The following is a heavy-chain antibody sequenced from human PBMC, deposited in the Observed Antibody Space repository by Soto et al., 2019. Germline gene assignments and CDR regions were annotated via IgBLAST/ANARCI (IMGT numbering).Heavy chain of an antibody. D-gene: IGHD3-22*01. Sequence: SETLSLTCAVYGGSFSGYYWSWIRQPPGKGLEWIGEINHSGSTNYNPSLKSRVTISVDTSKNQFSLKLSSVTAADTAVYYCARKNYYDSSGYYLRAFDIWGQGTMVTVSS. CDR3: ARKNYYDSSGYYLRAFDI. CDR2: INHSGST. V-gene: IGHV4-34*01. J-gene: IGHJ3*02. CDR1: GGSFSGYY.